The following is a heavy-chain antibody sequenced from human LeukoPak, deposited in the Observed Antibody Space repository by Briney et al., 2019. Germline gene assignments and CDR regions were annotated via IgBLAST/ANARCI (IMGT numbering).Heavy chain of an antibody. D-gene: IGHD1-1*01. CDR1: GLTFNNXX. J-gene: IGHJ4*02. Sequence: GGSLRXSCXTSGLTFNNXXMXXXXXAPXKGLEWVXSXSXXXXXTXXXXSVXXRXXXXXXXSKNTLFLQMNTLRADDTAVYYCAKEVPYLDYWGRGTLVTVSS. CDR3: AKEVPYLDY. V-gene: IGHV3-23*01. CDR2: XSXXXXXT.